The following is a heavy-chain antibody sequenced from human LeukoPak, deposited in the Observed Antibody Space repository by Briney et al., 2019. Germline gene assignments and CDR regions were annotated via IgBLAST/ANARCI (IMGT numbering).Heavy chain of an antibody. Sequence: SETLSLTCTVSGGSISSYYWSWIRQPAGKGLEWIGRIYTSGSTNYNPSLKSRVTMSVDTSKNQFSLKLSSVTAADTAVYYCARDRYGSGSYYSSYYYYYGMDVWGQGTTVTVSS. V-gene: IGHV4-4*07. J-gene: IGHJ6*02. CDR2: IYTSGST. CDR1: GGSISSYY. CDR3: ARDRYGSGSYYSSYYYYYGMDV. D-gene: IGHD3-10*01.